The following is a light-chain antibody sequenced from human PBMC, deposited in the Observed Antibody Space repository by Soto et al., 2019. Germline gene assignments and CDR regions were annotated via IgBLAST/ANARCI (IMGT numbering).Light chain of an antibody. J-gene: IGLJ7*01. V-gene: IGLV4-69*01. CDR2: LNSDGSH. CDR1: GGHSSYA. Sequence: QLVLTQSPSASASRGASVKLTCTLSGGHSSYAIAWHQQQPEKGPRYLMKLNSDGSHSKGDGIPDRFSGSSSGAERYLTISSLQSEDEADYYCQTWGTGIWVFGGGTQLTVL. CDR3: QTWGTGIWV.